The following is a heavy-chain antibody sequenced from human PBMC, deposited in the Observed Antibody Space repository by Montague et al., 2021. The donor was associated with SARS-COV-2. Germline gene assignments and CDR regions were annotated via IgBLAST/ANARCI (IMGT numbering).Heavy chain of an antibody. D-gene: IGHD3-10*01. V-gene: IGHV4-34*01. Sequence: SETLSLTCAVHGGSFSTYSWNWIRQPPGKGLEWIGEIHHGGSTNYNPSLKSRVTISADTSKNQFSLKLTSVAAADTAVYYCARLGDGAVPSPILGVGPYYSYYYMDVWGTGTTVTVSS. CDR1: GGSFSTYS. CDR3: ARLGDGAVPSPILGVGPYYSYYYMDV. CDR2: IHHGGST. J-gene: IGHJ6*03.